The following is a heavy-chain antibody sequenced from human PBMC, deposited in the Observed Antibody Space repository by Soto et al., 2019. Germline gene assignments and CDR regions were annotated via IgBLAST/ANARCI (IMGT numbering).Heavy chain of an antibody. V-gene: IGHV3-30*04. J-gene: IGHJ6*02. CDR3: ARDRVCTSATCGEFDYYYYYGMDV. D-gene: IGHD2-2*01. CDR1: GFTFSNYA. CDR2: ISYDGNNK. Sequence: QVQLVESGGGVVQPGRSLRLSCAASGFTFSNYAMHWVRQAPGKGLEWVAIISYDGNNKYNADSVKGRFTISRDNSKNTLYLQMNSLRAEDTAVYYCARDRVCTSATCGEFDYYYYYGMDVWRQGTTFTVSS.